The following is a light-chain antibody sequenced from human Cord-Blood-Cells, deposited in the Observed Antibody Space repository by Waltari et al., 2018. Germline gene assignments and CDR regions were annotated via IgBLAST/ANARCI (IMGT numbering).Light chain of an antibody. CDR2: GAS. Sequence: IVLTTSPATLPSASGESATLSSSARQSVSSSYLTWYQQKPGQAPRLLIYGASSRDTGIPYRFSGSGSGTDFTLTISRLEPEDFAVYYCQQYYSSPLTFGQGTRLEIK. J-gene: IGKJ5*01. CDR1: QSVSSSY. V-gene: IGKV3-20*01. CDR3: QQYYSSPLT.